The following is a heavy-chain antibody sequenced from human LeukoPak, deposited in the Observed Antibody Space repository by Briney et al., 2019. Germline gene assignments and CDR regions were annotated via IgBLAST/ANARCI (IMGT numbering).Heavy chain of an antibody. D-gene: IGHD3-10*01. CDR1: GGSISSSSYY. CDR3: ARHSYYNWFDP. CDR2: IYYSGST. J-gene: IGHJ5*02. V-gene: IGHV4-39*01. Sequence: PSETLSLTCTVSGGSISSSSYYWGWIRQPPGKGLEWIGSIYYSGSTYYNPSLKSRVTISVDTSKNQFSLKLSSVTAADTAVYYCARHSYYNWFDPWGQGTLVTVSS.